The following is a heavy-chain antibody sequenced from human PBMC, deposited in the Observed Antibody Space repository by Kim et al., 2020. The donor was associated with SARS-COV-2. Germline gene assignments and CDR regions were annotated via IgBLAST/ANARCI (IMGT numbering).Heavy chain of an antibody. CDR3: ARGRVGIVPSPILGLGPFWKHYDMAV. Sequence: SETLSLTCAVFGESFSNYYWTWVRRPPGKGLEWIGEINHSGTTNYNPSLKSRVTISSDPSKNQFSLKVTSLTAADTAVYYCARGRVGIVPSPILGLGPFWKHYDMAVWDRGATVTVSS. D-gene: IGHD3-3*01. V-gene: IGHV4-34*01. CDR2: INHSGTT. J-gene: IGHJ6*04. CDR1: GESFSNYY.